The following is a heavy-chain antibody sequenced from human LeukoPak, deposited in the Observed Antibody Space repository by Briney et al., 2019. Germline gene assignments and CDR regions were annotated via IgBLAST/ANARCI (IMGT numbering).Heavy chain of an antibody. D-gene: IGHD3-10*02. Sequence: PSETLSLTCTVSGGSISSSSYYWGWIRQPPGKGLEWIGSIYYSGSTYYKPSLKSRVTISVDTSKNQFSLKLSSVTAADTAVYYCARATTMFWEGEIYYFDYWGQGTLVTVPS. J-gene: IGHJ4*02. CDR3: ARATTMFWEGEIYYFDY. CDR2: IYYSGST. V-gene: IGHV4-39*01. CDR1: GGSISSSSYY.